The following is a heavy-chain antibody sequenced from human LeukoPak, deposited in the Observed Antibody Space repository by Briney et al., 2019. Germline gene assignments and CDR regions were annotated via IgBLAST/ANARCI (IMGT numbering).Heavy chain of an antibody. V-gene: IGHV1-2*02. J-gene: IGHJ4*02. CDR1: GYTFTSYG. Sequence: GASVKVSCKASGYTFTSYGISWVRQAPEQGLEWMGWINLNSGRTHYGQKFQGRVTMTSDTSLNTAYMELSRLRSDDTALYYCARAESPGMVATFDYWGQGTLVTVSS. D-gene: IGHD1-26*01. CDR2: INLNSGRT. CDR3: ARAESPGMVATFDY.